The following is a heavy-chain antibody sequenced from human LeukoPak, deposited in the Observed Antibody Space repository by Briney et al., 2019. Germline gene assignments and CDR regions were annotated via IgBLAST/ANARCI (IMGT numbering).Heavy chain of an antibody. CDR3: ASWGLYDFWSGYSHYYFDY. CDR2: IKQDGSEK. J-gene: IGHJ4*02. CDR1: GFTFSSYW. Sequence: GGSLRLSCAASGFTFSSYWMSWVRQAPGKGLEWVANIKQDGSEKYYVDSVKGRFTISRNNAKNSLYLQMNSLRAEDTAVYYCASWGLYDFWSGYSHYYFDYWGQGTLVTVSS. V-gene: IGHV3-7*05. D-gene: IGHD3-3*01.